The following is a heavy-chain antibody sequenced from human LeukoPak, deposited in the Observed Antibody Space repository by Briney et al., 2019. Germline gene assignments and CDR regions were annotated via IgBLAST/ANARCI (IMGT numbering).Heavy chain of an antibody. Sequence: PGGSLRLSCAASGFTFSSYWMTWVRQAPGKGLEWVANIKQNGSEKYYVDSVEGRFTISRDDAKNSLFLQMNSLRVEDTAIYYCARGGTGSENDYWGQGILVTVSS. CDR2: IKQNGSEK. CDR3: ARGGTGSENDY. D-gene: IGHD3-9*01. V-gene: IGHV3-7*01. CDR1: GFTFSSYW. J-gene: IGHJ4*02.